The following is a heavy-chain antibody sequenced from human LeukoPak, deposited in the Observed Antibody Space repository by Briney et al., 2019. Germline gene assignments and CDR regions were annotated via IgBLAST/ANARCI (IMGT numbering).Heavy chain of an antibody. V-gene: IGHV3-23*01. CDR1: GFTFSSYA. Sequence: PAGYLRLSCAASGFTFSSYAMSWVRQAPGQGLKLVSGISGSGGSTYYADSVKGRFTISRDNSKNTLYLQMNSLRAEDTAVYYCAKGYDILTGLYFDYWGQGTLVTVSS. J-gene: IGHJ4*02. CDR2: ISGSGGST. D-gene: IGHD3-9*01. CDR3: AKGYDILTGLYFDY.